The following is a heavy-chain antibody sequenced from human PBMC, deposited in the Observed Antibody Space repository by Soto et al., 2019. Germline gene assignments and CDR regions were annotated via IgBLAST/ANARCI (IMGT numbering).Heavy chain of an antibody. CDR2: IYYSGST. V-gene: IGHV4-59*01. J-gene: IGHJ4*02. Sequence: QVQLQESGPGLVKPSETLSLTCTVSGGSISSYYWSWIRQPPGKGLEWIGYIYYSGSTNYNPSLKSRVTISVDTSKNQFSLKLSSVTAADTAVYYCAREEMAGYNRGLDYWGQGTLVTVSS. CDR1: GGSISSYY. D-gene: IGHD5-12*01. CDR3: AREEMAGYNRGLDY.